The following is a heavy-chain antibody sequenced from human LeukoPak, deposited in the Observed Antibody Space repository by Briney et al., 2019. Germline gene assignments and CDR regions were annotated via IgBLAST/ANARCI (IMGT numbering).Heavy chain of an antibody. CDR1: GFTFSSYA. Sequence: PGGSLRLSCAASGFTFSSYAMDWVRQAPGKGLEWVSVISTSGGSTYYAGSVKGRFTISRDNSKNTLYLQMNGLRAEDTAVFYCARGAYGSGSYYNPLNWFGPGGQGTLVTVSS. J-gene: IGHJ5*02. D-gene: IGHD3-10*01. V-gene: IGHV3-23*01. CDR3: ARGAYGSGSYYNPLNWFGP. CDR2: ISTSGGST.